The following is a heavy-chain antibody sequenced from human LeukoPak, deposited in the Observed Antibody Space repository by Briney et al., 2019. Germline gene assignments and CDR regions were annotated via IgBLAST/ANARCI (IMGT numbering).Heavy chain of an antibody. V-gene: IGHV3-23*01. D-gene: IGHD6-13*01. CDR2: ISGSVGST. CDR1: GFTFSSYA. J-gene: IGHJ3*02. CDR3: SKPFYSSSRYDAFDI. Sequence: PRGSLRLSCAAYGFTFSSYAMSWVRQAPGKVLEWVSAISGSVGSTYYADSVKGRFTISRDNSKNTLYLQMNSMRADDTAVYYCSKPFYSSSRYDAFDIWGQGTMVTVSS.